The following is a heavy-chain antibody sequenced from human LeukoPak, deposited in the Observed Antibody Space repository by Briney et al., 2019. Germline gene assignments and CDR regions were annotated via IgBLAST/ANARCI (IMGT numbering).Heavy chain of an antibody. Sequence: GGSLRLSCAASGFTFSSYSMNWVRQAPGKGLEWVSSISGRSSYIYYADSMKGRFTISRDNAKNSLFLQMNSLRAEDTAVYYCARDGSITAAGSYYHYGMDVWGQGTTVTVSS. CDR1: GFTFSSYS. J-gene: IGHJ6*02. V-gene: IGHV3-21*01. CDR3: ARDGSITAAGSYYHYGMDV. D-gene: IGHD6-13*01. CDR2: ISGRSSYI.